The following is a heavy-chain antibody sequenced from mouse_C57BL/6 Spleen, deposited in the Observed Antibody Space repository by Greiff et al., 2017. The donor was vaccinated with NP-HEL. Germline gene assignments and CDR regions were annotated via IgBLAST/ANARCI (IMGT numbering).Heavy chain of an antibody. Sequence: QVQLKESGAELARPGASVKMSCKASGYTFTSYTMHWVKQRPGQGLEWIGYINPSSGYTKYNQKFKDKATLTADKSSSTAYMQLSSLTSEDSAVYYCARGQRYFDVWGTGTTVTVSS. CDR1: GYTFTSYT. J-gene: IGHJ1*03. V-gene: IGHV1-4*01. CDR2: INPSSGYT. CDR3: ARGQRYFDV.